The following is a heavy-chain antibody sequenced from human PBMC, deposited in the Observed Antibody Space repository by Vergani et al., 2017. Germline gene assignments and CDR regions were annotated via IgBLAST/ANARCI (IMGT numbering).Heavy chain of an antibody. CDR3: GRGSDNYN. J-gene: IGHJ4*02. V-gene: IGHV3-23*01. Sequence: EVQWLQSEGAVVQPGGSLRLPCVASGYTFSSHAMSWVRQGNGQGLEWASSIKNTGDSTHYADSVKGRFTISRDNSKNTMYLQMNSLRVEDTALYYCGRGSDNYNWGQGTLVTVSS. D-gene: IGHD5-24*01. CDR1: GYTFSSHA. CDR2: IKNTGDST.